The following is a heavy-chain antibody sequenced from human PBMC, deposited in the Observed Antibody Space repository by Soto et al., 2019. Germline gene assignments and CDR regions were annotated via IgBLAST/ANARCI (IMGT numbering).Heavy chain of an antibody. CDR3: AWQGTTSYYFHS. Sequence: VVSLRLSCALSGLTFRDAWMNWVRQAPGKGLEWVANIKSNGAKAPPEYAESVKGRFTISRDDPKNTVYLQMSGLKTEDTAVYYCAWQGTTSYYFHSWGQGTLVTVSS. CDR1: GLTFRDAW. V-gene: IGHV3-15*05. D-gene: IGHD1-1*01. CDR2: IKSNGAKAPP. J-gene: IGHJ4*02.